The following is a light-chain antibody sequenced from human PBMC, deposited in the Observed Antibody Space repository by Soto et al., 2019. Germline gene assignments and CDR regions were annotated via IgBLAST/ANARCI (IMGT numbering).Light chain of an antibody. CDR2: AAS. CDR1: QSISSY. V-gene: IGKV1-39*01. J-gene: IGKJ4*01. CDR3: QQSYGTPGNPLT. Sequence: DIQMTQSPSSLSASVGDRVTITCRASQSISSYLNWYQQKPGKAPKLLIYAASSLQSGVPSRFSGSGSGTDFTLTISSLQPEDFATYYCQQSYGTPGNPLTFGGGTKVEIK.